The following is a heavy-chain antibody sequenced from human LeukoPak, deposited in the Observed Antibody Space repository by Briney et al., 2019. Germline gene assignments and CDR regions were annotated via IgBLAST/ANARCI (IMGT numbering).Heavy chain of an antibody. CDR1: GFTFSTYG. J-gene: IGHJ4*02. Sequence: PGGSLRLSCAASGFTFSTYGMHWVRQAPGKGLEWVAFIPYDESNEYYADSVKGRFTISRDNSKNTLYLQMNSLKPEDTAVYYCAKAQLYGYSPGYWGQGTLVTVSS. V-gene: IGHV3-30*02. CDR2: IPYDESNE. CDR3: AKAQLYGYSPGY. D-gene: IGHD5-18*01.